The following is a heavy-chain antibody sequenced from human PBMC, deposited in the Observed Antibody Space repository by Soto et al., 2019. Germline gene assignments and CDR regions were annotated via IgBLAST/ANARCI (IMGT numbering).Heavy chain of an antibody. CDR2: IIPIFGTA. CDR1: GGTFSRHA. J-gene: IGHJ4*02. D-gene: IGHD3-22*01. Sequence: QVQLVQSGAEVRKPGSSVKVSCKASGGTFSRHAISWVRQAPGQGLEWMGGIIPIFGTAKHAQKFQGRVTIIADESTRTVYMELSSLRSEDTAMYYCARGWGYDSNDYYYAYWGQGTLVIVSS. V-gene: IGHV1-69*01. CDR3: ARGWGYDSNDYYYAY.